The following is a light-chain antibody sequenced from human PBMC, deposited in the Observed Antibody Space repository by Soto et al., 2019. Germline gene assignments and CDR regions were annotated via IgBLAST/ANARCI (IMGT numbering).Light chain of an antibody. CDR3: QQYGSSQYT. V-gene: IGKV3-20*01. CDR1: QTVSTIY. J-gene: IGKJ2*01. CDR2: GAS. Sequence: EMVLTQSPGTLSLSPGERATLSCRASQTVSTIYLAWYQQKPGQAPRLLIYGASSRATGIPDRFSGSGSGTDFTLTISRLEPADFAVYYCQQYGSSQYTFGQGTKLEIK.